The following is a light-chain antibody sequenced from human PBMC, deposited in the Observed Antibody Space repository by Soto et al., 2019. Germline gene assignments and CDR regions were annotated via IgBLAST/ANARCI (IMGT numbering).Light chain of an antibody. CDR3: QQSYGIPPT. Sequence: DIPLTQSPPSLSASLGDTVSIXWGASQSISSYLNWYQQRPGKAPKLLIYVASSLQSGVPSRFSGSGSGTDFTLTISSLQPEDFATYFCQQSYGIPPTFGQGTKVDIK. CDR2: VAS. CDR1: QSISSY. J-gene: IGKJ1*01. V-gene: IGKV1-39*01.